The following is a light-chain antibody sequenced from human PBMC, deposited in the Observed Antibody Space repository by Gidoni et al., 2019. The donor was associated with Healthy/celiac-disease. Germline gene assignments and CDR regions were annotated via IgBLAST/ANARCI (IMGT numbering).Light chain of an antibody. V-gene: IGKV3-15*01. CDR1: QSVSSN. CDR3: QQYNNLPLTWT. CDR2: GAS. Sequence: EIVMTQSPATLAVSPGERATHSCRASQSVSSNLAWYQQKPGPAPRLLIYGASTRATGIPARFSGSGSGTEFTLTISSLQSEDFAVSYCQQYNNLPLTWTFGPGTKVELK. J-gene: IGKJ1*01.